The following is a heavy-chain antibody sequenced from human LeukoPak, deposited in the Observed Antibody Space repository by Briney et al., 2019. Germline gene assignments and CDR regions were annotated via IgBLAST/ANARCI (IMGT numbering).Heavy chain of an antibody. CDR1: GFTFSSYA. Sequence: QSGGSLRLSCAASGFTFSSYAMSWVRQAPGKGLEWVSAISGSGGSTYYADSVKGRFTISRDNSKNTLYLQMNSLRAEDTAVYYCANWGMGIQLYYWGQGTLVTVSS. V-gene: IGHV3-23*01. CDR2: ISGSGGST. J-gene: IGHJ4*02. D-gene: IGHD5-18*01. CDR3: ANWGMGIQLYY.